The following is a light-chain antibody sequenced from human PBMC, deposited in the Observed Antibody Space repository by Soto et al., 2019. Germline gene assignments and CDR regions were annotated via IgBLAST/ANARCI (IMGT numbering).Light chain of an antibody. Sequence: DIQMTQSPSSLSASVGDRVTLTCRASQTIISYLNWYQQKPGKAPKLLLTYAASTLQSGVPPRFSGSGSGTDFTLTISSLQPEDFATYYCQQSYSTPYTFGQGTKLEI. CDR2: AAS. CDR3: QQSYSTPYT. CDR1: QTIISY. J-gene: IGKJ2*01. V-gene: IGKV1-39*01.